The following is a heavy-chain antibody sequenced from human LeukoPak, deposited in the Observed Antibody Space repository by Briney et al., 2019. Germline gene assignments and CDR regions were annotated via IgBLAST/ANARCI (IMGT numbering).Heavy chain of an antibody. CDR3: AKTTVRRAFDI. V-gene: IGHV4-59*01. J-gene: IGHJ3*02. CDR1: VGSISSYY. CDR2: IYYSGST. Sequence: SETLSLTCTVSVGSISSYYWSWIRQPPGKGLEWIGYIYYSGSTNYNPSLKSRVTISVDTSKNQFSLKLSSVTAADTAVYYCAKTTVRRAFDIWGQGTMVTVSS. D-gene: IGHD4-17*01.